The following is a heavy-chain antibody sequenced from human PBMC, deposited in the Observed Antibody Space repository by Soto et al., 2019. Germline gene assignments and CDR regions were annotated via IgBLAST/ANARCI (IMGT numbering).Heavy chain of an antibody. J-gene: IGHJ4*02. CDR3: VKDDGGYPSTAPH. CDR1: GITISNYP. V-gene: IGHV3-23*01. D-gene: IGHD3-22*01. CDR2: ISGSGDRT. Sequence: EVQLLESGGGLVQPGGSLRLSCAASGITISNYPMSWVRQAPGKGLDWVSGISGSGDRTYYADSAKGRFTISKDISKNSLSLQLDSLRVEDTAVYFCVKDDGGYPSTAPHWGQGILVTVSS.